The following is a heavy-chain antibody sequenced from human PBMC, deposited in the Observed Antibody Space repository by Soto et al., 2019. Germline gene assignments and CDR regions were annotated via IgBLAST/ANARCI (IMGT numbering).Heavy chain of an antibody. CDR1: GFTFSSYN. Sequence: GGSLRLSCAASGFTFSSYNMNWFRQAPGKGLEWVSSISNRNNYIYYADSVKGRFTISRDNAKNSLYLQMNSLRAEDTAVYYFFRDGITGPHCFDFSGQGTLVPVSS. D-gene: IGHD1-20*01. CDR3: FRDGITGPHCFDF. CDR2: ISNRNNYI. V-gene: IGHV3-21*01. J-gene: IGHJ4*02.